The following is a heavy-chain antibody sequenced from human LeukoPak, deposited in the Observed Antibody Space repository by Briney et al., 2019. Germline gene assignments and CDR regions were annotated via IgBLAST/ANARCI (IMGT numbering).Heavy chain of an antibody. J-gene: IGHJ4*02. CDR1: GGTFSSYA. CDR2: IIPIFGTT. Sequence: ASVKVSCKASGGTFSSYAISWVRQAPGQGLEWMGGIIPIFGTTNYAQKFQGRVTITADESTSTAYMELSSLRSEDTAVYYCASGYSSSSLDYWGQGTLVTVSS. CDR3: ASGYSSSSLDY. D-gene: IGHD6-6*01. V-gene: IGHV1-69*13.